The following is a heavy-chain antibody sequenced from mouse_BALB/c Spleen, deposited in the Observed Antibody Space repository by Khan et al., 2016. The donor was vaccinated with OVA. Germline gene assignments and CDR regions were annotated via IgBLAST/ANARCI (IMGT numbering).Heavy chain of an antibody. D-gene: IGHD4-1*01. J-gene: IGHJ3*01. Sequence: EVQLVESGGDLVKPGGSLKLSCAASGFTFSSYSMPWVRQTPDKRLEWVATISSGGDYTYYTDSVKGRFTISRDNAKNTLYLQMSSLKSEDTAMCYCASHLTGSFAYWGQGTLVTVSA. V-gene: IGHV5-6*01. CDR3: ASHLTGSFAY. CDR1: GFTFSSYS. CDR2: ISSGGDYT.